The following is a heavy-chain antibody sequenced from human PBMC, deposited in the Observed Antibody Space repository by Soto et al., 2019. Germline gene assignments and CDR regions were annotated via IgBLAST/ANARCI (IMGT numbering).Heavy chain of an antibody. CDR2: TYYRSKWYN. CDR1: GDSVSSNSVG. D-gene: IGHD6-19*01. V-gene: IGHV6-1*01. J-gene: IGHJ4*02. CDR3: ARLYSSAWAFDY. Sequence: KQSQTLSLTCAISGDSVSSNSVGWNWIRQSPSRGLEWLGRTYYRSKWYNDYAVSVKSRISINPDTSKNQFSLQLNSVTPEDTAVYYCARLYSSAWAFDYWGQGTLVTVSS.